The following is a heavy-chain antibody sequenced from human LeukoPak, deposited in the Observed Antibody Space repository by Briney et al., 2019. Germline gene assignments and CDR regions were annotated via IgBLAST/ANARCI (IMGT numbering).Heavy chain of an antibody. Sequence: PGGSLRLSCAVSGFTVSSNYMSWVRQAPGKGLEWVSVIYSGDSTYYADSVKGRFTISRDNSKNTLYLQMNSLRAEDTAVYYCARHGSMTLIRGRLRYYYMDVWGKGTTVTISS. V-gene: IGHV3-53*01. CDR2: IYSGDST. J-gene: IGHJ6*03. CDR3: ARHGSMTLIRGRLRYYYMDV. D-gene: IGHD3-10*01. CDR1: GFTVSSNY.